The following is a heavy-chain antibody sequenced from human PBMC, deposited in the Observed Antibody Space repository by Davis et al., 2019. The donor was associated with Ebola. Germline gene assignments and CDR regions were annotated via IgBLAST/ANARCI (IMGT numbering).Heavy chain of an antibody. V-gene: IGHV5-51*01. D-gene: IGHD4-11*01. CDR2: IFPGDSDT. CDR1: GYSFTSYW. J-gene: IGHJ3*02. CDR3: ATLRRTVTGMDDAFDI. Sequence: GESLKISCKGSGYSFTSYWIGWVRQKPGKGLEWMGIIFPGDSDTRYSPSFRGQVTISAEKSIRAAYLQWSNLKASDTAMYYCATLRRTVTGMDDAFDIWGQGTMVTVSS.